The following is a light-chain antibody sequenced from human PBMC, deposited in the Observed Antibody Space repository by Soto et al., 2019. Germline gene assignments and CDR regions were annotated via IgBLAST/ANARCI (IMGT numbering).Light chain of an antibody. CDR2: AAS. CDR1: QRINSN. J-gene: IGKJ4*01. Sequence: DIQMTQSPSSLSASVGDRVTITCRASQRINSNLNRYQQKPGKAPKVLVYAASSLQSGVPSRFSGSGSGTDFTLTISSLQPEDFATYLCHQSYSSPLTFGGGTKVEIK. V-gene: IGKV1-39*01. CDR3: HQSYSSPLT.